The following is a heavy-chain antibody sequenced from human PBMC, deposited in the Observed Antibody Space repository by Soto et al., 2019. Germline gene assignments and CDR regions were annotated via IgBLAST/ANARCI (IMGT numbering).Heavy chain of an antibody. CDR2: IYYSGST. V-gene: IGHV4-31*03. CDR3: ARVINIAYDRWFDP. Sequence: SETLSLTCTVSGGSISSGGYYWSWIRQHPGKGPEWIGYIYYSGSTYYNPSLKSRVTISVDTSKNQFSLKLSSVTAADTAVYYCARVINIAYDRWFDPWGQGTLVTVSS. D-gene: IGHD5-12*01. J-gene: IGHJ5*02. CDR1: GGSISSGGYY.